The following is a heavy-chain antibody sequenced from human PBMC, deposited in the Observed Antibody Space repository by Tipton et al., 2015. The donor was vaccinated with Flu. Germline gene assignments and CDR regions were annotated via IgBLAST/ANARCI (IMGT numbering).Heavy chain of an antibody. D-gene: IGHD2-21*01. CDR2: TYSVGDT. J-gene: IGHJ1*01. CDR1: GFTIRSRY. CDR3: ATDPDGVYGTPGDF. V-gene: IGHV3-53*01. Sequence: SLRLSCAASGFTIRSRYMNWVRQAPGKGLEWVSVTYSVGDTFYADSVRGRFTISRDNSKNTLYLQMNSLRADDTAVYYCATDPDGVYGTPGDFWGQGTLVTVSS.